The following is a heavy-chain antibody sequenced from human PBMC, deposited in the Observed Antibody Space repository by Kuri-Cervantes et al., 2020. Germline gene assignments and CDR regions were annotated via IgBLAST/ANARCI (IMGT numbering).Heavy chain of an antibody. CDR2: ISSSASTI. CDR3: ARANRFRGVIFDL. CDR1: GFTFSDYY. V-gene: IGHV3-11*04. J-gene: IGHJ4*02. Sequence: GESLKISCAASGFTFSDYYMSWIRQAPGKGLEWVSYISSSASTIYQADSVKGRFTISRDNAKNSLNLQMNSLRAEDTAVYYCARANRFRGVIFDLWGQGTLVTVSS. D-gene: IGHD3-10*01.